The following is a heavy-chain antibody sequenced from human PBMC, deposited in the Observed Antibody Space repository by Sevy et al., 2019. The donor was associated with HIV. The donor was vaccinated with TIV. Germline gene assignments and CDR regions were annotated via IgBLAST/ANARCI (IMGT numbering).Heavy chain of an antibody. D-gene: IGHD6-13*01. V-gene: IGHV3-30-3*01. CDR2: ISYDGSNK. CDR1: GFTFSSYA. Sequence: GGSLRLSRAASGFTFSSYAMHWVRQAPGKGLEWVAVISYDGSNKYYADSVKGRFTISRDNAKNTLYLQMNSLRAEDTAVYYCARDGPIALSPDAFDIWGQGTMVTVSS. CDR3: ARDGPIALSPDAFDI. J-gene: IGHJ3*02.